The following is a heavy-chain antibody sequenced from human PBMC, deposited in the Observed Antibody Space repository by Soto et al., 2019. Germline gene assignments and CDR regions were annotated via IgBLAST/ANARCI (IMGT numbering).Heavy chain of an antibody. D-gene: IGHD3-22*01. J-gene: IGHJ4*02. V-gene: IGHV3-30*18. Sequence: GESLRLSCAASVFTFSNYDMHWVRQAPGKGLEWVAVISHDGSNRVYSDSVKGRFTISRDNPKNTLYLQMNSLRDEDTAVYYCAKHQTPSYYYDTRGYPLDFWGQGTLVTVS. CDR3: AKHQTPSYYYDTRGYPLDF. CDR2: ISHDGSNR. CDR1: VFTFSNYD.